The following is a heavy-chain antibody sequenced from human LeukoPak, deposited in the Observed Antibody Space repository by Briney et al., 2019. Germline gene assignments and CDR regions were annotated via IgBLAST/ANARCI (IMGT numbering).Heavy chain of an antibody. CDR1: GYSVSRNSVA. V-gene: IGHV6-1*01. D-gene: IGHD3-10*01. CDR2: AYYRSKWYY. CDR3: ASGSDLDC. Sequence: SQTLSLTCAISGYSVSRNSVAWNWIRQSPSRGLEWLGRAYYRSKWYYDYAVSVKSRITINPDTSKNQFSLQLTSVTPEDTAVYYCASGSDLDCWGQGTLVTVSS. J-gene: IGHJ4*02.